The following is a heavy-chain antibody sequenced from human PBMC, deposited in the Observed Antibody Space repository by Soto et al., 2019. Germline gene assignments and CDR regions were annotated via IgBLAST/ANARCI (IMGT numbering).Heavy chain of an antibody. CDR1: GGSFSGYY. CDR3: ARGKVRGVSMGPYAFDI. CDR2: INHSGST. V-gene: IGHV4-34*01. D-gene: IGHD3-10*01. Sequence: QVQLQQWGAGLLKPSETLSLSCAVYGGSFSGYYWSWIRQPPGKGLEWIGEINHSGSTNYNPSLKSRVTISVDTSKNQFSLKLSSVTAADTAVYYCARGKVRGVSMGPYAFDIWGQRTMVTVSS. J-gene: IGHJ3*02.